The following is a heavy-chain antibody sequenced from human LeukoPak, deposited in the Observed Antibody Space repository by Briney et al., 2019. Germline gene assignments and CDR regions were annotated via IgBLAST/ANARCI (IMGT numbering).Heavy chain of an antibody. CDR2: IYYSGST. Sequence: PSETLSLTCTVSGGSISSYFWSWIRQPPGKGLEWIGYIYYSGSTNYDPSLKSRVTISVDASKNQFSLKLSSVTAADTAVYYCARALAVAGPGGAFDIWGQGTMVTVSS. D-gene: IGHD6-19*01. CDR3: ARALAVAGPGGAFDI. V-gene: IGHV4-59*01. CDR1: GGSISSYF. J-gene: IGHJ3*02.